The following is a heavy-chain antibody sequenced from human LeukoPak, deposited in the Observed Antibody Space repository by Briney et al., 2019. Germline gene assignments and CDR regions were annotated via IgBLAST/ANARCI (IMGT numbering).Heavy chain of an antibody. CDR3: ARLPLEYCSGGSCYSGYFDY. V-gene: IGHV4-39*01. J-gene: IGHJ4*02. Sequence: SETLSLTCTVSGGSISSRSYYWGWIRQPPGKGLEWIGSIYYSGSTYYNPSLKSRVTISVDTSKNQFSLKLSSVTATEMAMYYCARLPLEYCSGGSCYSGYFDYWGQGTLVTVSS. CDR1: GGSISSRSYY. D-gene: IGHD2-15*01. CDR2: IYYSGST.